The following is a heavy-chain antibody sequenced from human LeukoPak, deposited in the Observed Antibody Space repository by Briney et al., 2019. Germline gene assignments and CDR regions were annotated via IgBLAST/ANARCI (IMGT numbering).Heavy chain of an antibody. CDR3: ARITMVRGEPAFYFDY. J-gene: IGHJ4*02. CDR1: GGSVSSGSYY. V-gene: IGHV4-61*01. CDR2: IYYSGST. Sequence: SETLSLTCTVPGGSVSSGSYYWSWIRQPPGKGLEWIGYIYYSGSTNYNPSLKSRVTISVDTSKNQFSLKLSSVTAADTAVYYCARITMVRGEPAFYFDYWGQGTLVTVSS. D-gene: IGHD3-10*01.